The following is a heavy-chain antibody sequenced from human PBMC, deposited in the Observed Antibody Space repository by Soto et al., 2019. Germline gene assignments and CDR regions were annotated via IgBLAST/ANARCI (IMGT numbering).Heavy chain of an antibody. D-gene: IGHD3-3*01. CDR2: IYYSGST. CDR1: GDSISSGGYY. CDR3: ARERWGGTFLGFDF. J-gene: IGHJ4*02. V-gene: IGHV4-31*03. Sequence: QVQLQESGPGLVKPSQTLSLTCTVSGDSISSGGYYWSWIRQQPGKGLEWIGYIYYSGSTHFHPSLKSRATISIDASKTQFSLELSSVTAADTAVYYCARERWGGTFLGFDFWGQGSLVTVSS.